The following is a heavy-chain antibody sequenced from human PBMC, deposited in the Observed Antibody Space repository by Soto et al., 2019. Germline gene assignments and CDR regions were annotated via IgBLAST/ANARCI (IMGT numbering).Heavy chain of an antibody. CDR1: GYTFTSYG. D-gene: IGHD2-21*01. CDR2: ISAYNGNT. J-gene: IGHJ6*02. CDR3: ARDSRPLVKTYYYYGRDV. Sequence: ASVKVSCKASGYTFTSYGISWVRQAPGQGLEWMGWISAYNGNTNYAQKLQGRVTMTTDTSTSTAYMELRSLRSDDTAVYYCARDSRPLVKTYYYYGRDVWGQGTTVTVSS. V-gene: IGHV1-18*01.